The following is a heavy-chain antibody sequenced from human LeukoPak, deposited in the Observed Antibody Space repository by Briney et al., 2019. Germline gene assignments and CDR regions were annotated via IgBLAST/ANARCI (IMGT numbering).Heavy chain of an antibody. Sequence: GASVTVSCKASGGTFSSYAISWVRQAPGQGLEWMGGIIPIFGTANYAQKFQGRVTVTADKSTSTAYMELSSLRSEDTAVYYCARALKYYDILTGSNWCDPWGQGTLVTVSS. V-gene: IGHV1-69*06. J-gene: IGHJ5*02. CDR3: ARALKYYDILTGSNWCDP. CDR1: GGTFSSYA. CDR2: IIPIFGTA. D-gene: IGHD3-9*01.